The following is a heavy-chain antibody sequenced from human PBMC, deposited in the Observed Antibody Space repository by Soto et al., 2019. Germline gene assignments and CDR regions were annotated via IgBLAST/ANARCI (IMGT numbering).Heavy chain of an antibody. CDR1: GGSISSGGYY. CDR3: ARLHYDFWSGAFDY. CDR2: IYNSGST. Sequence: QVQLQESGPGLVKPSQTLSLTCTVSGGSISSGGYYWSWIHQHPGKGLEWIGYIYNSGSTYYNPSLKSRVTISGDTSKNQFSLKLSSVTAADTAVYYCARLHYDFWSGAFDYWGQGTLVTVSS. V-gene: IGHV4-31*03. J-gene: IGHJ4*02. D-gene: IGHD3-3*01.